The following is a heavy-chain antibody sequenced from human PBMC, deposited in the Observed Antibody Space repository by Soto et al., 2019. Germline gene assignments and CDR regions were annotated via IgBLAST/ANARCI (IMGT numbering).Heavy chain of an antibody. CDR1: GGSVSSGSYY. Sequence: QVQLQESGPGLVKPSETLSLTCTVSGGSVSSGSYYWSWIRQPPGKGLEWIGYIYYNGSTTYNPSLKSRVTTSVDTSKNQYSLKLSSVTAAETAVYYCAILPVDTGGWWVDYWGQGTLVTVSS. CDR3: AILPVDTGGWWVDY. CDR2: IYYNGST. D-gene: IGHD5-18*01. V-gene: IGHV4-61*01. J-gene: IGHJ4*02.